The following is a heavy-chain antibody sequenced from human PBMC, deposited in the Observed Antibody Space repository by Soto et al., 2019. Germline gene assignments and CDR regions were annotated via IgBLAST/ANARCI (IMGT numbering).Heavy chain of an antibody. V-gene: IGHV3-21*01. D-gene: IGHD5-18*01. CDR2: ISTLGNYI. CDR3: ATAFDTATLTSDY. Sequence: EVQLVESGGGLVKPGGSLRLSCAASGLTFSRYTLNWDRQAPGKGLEWVSSISTLGNYIYYADSVKGRFTISRDNAKNSLFLQMDSLRAEDTAVYYRATAFDTATLTSDYWGQGTLVSVSS. J-gene: IGHJ4*02. CDR1: GLTFSRYT.